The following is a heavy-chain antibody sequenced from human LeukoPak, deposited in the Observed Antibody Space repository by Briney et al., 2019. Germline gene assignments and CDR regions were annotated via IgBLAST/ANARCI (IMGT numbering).Heavy chain of an antibody. V-gene: IGHV3-74*01. CDR2: INSDGSST. J-gene: IGHJ4*02. Sequence: GGSLRLSCAASAFTFSTYWMHWVRQAPGKGLVWVSRINSDGSSTSYADSVKGRFTISRDNAKNTLYLRMNSLRAEDTAVYYCARGDVFFDNWGQGTLVTVSS. CDR1: AFTFSTYW. D-gene: IGHD3-16*01. CDR3: ARGDVFFDN.